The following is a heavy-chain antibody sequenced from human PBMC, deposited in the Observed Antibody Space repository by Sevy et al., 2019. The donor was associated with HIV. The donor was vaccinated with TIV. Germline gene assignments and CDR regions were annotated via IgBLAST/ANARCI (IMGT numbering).Heavy chain of an antibody. Sequence: GGSLRLSCAASGFTFSSYAMSWVRQAPGKGLEWVSGISGSGGRTYYADSVMGRLTISGDNSRNTLYLQMMSLRAEDTAVYYCANLGTSYYESSSYYYHAPFDYWGQGTLVTVSS. CDR1: GFTFSSYA. CDR2: ISGSGGRT. CDR3: ANLGTSYYESSSYYYHAPFDY. D-gene: IGHD3-22*01. V-gene: IGHV3-23*01. J-gene: IGHJ4*02.